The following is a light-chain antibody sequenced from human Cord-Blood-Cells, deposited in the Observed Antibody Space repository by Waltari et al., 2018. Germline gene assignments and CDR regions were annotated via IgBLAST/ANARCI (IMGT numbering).Light chain of an antibody. CDR2: GAS. Sequence: EIVLTQSPGTLSLSPGERATLSCRASQSVSSSYLAWYQQKPGQAPRLRIYGASSRATGIPDRFSGSGSGTDFTLTISRLEPEDFAVYYCQQYGSSPPVTFGQGTKVEIK. J-gene: IGKJ1*01. CDR1: QSVSSSY. V-gene: IGKV3-20*01. CDR3: QQYGSSPPVT.